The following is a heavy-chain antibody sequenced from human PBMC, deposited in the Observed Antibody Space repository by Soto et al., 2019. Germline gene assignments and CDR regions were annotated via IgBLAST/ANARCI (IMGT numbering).Heavy chain of an antibody. CDR3: ARDPWGYPGPGFDY. V-gene: IGHV4-38-2*02. D-gene: IGHD5-18*01. CDR1: GYSISSGYY. J-gene: IGHJ4*02. CDR2: IYHSGST. Sequence: SETLSLTCAVSGYSISSGYYWGWIRQPPGKGLEWIGSIYHSGSTYYNPSLKSRVTISVDTSKNQFSLKLSSVTAADTAVYCCARDPWGYPGPGFDYWGQGTLVTVSS.